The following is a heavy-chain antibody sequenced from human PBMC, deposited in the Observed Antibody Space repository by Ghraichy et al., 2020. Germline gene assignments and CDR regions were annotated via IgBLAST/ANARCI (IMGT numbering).Heavy chain of an antibody. CDR1: GYSISSGYY. D-gene: IGHD6-19*01. CDR2: ISHSGST. CDR3: ARVESSGRRLDWFDP. J-gene: IGHJ5*02. Sequence: SETLSLTCTVSGYSISSGYYCGWIRQPAGKGLEWIGSISHSGSTYYNTSLKRRVTISVDTSKNQFSLKLNSVTAADTAVYYCARVESSGRRLDWFDPWGQGTLVTVSS. V-gene: IGHV4-38-2*02.